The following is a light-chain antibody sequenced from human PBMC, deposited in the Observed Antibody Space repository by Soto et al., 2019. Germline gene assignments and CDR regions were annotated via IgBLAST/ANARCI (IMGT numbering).Light chain of an antibody. CDR1: SSDVGSYNY. Sequence: QSVLTQPASVSGSPGQSITISCTGTSSDVGSYNYVSWYQRHPGKAPKLMIYEVSNRPSGVSNRFSGSKSGNTASLTISGLQAEDEADYYCSSYTTSSTLGVFGGGTQLTVL. J-gene: IGLJ2*01. CDR3: SSYTTSSTLGV. V-gene: IGLV2-14*01. CDR2: EVS.